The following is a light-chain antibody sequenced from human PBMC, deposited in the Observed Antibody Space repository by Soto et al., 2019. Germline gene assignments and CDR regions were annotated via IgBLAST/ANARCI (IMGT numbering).Light chain of an antibody. CDR1: KSVSST. CDR2: GAS. CDR3: QQYNNWPRT. V-gene: IGKV3-15*01. Sequence: EIVRPQSPATLSVSPGERATPSSRASKSVSSTLPWYQQKPGQAPRLLIYGASTRATDIPARFSGSGSGTEFTLTISSLQSEDFAVYYCQQYNNWPRTFGQGTKLEIK. J-gene: IGKJ2*01.